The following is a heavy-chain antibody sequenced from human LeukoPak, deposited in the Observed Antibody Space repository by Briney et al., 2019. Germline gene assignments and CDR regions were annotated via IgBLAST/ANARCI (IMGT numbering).Heavy chain of an antibody. V-gene: IGHV4-39*07. J-gene: IGHJ3*02. CDR1: GGSISSSSYY. CDR2: IYYSGRT. CDR3: ARDRRFYCSGGSCYSSPRPRGAFDI. Sequence: SETLSLTCTVSGGSISSSSYYWGWIRQPPGKGLEWIGSIYYSGRTYYNPSLKSRVTISVDTSKNQFSLKLSSVTAADTAVYYCARDRRFYCSGGSCYSSPRPRGAFDIWGQGTMVTVSS. D-gene: IGHD2-15*01.